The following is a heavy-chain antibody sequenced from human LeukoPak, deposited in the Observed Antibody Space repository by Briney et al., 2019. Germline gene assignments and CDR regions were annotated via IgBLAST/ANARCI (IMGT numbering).Heavy chain of an antibody. J-gene: IGHJ4*02. Sequence: SETLSLTCTVSGGSISSYYWSWIRQPPGKGLEWIGYIYYSGSTNYNPSLKSRVTISVDTSKNQFSLKRSSVTAADTAVYYCARDSRHSFDYWGQGTLVTVSS. CDR3: ARDSRHSFDY. CDR2: IYYSGST. D-gene: IGHD3-3*02. V-gene: IGHV4-59*01. CDR1: GGSISSYY.